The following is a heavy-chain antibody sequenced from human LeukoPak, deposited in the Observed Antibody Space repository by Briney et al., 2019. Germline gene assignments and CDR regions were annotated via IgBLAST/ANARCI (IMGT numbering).Heavy chain of an antibody. CDR2: IYYSGST. CDR1: GGSISSGDYY. V-gene: IGHV4-30-4*01. J-gene: IGHJ4*02. D-gene: IGHD3-9*01. Sequence: SETPSLTCTVSGGSISSGDYYWSWIRQPPGKGLEWIGYIYYSGSTYYNPSLKSRVTISVDTSKNQFSLKLSSVTAADTAVYYCARGETGLYYDIPAYFDYWGQGTLVTVSS. CDR3: ARGETGLYYDIPAYFDY.